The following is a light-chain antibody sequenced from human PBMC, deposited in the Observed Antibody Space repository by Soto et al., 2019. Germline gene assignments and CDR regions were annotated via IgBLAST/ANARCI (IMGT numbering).Light chain of an antibody. CDR3: SSYAGSNNFVV. J-gene: IGLJ2*01. CDR1: SSDVGGYNY. CDR2: EVS. Sequence: QSVLTQPPSASGSPGQSVTISCTGTSSDVGGYNYVSWYQQHPGKAPKLMIYEVSKRPSGVPDRFSGSKSGNTASLTVSGLQAVDEADYYCSSYAGSNNFVVFGGGTQLTVL. V-gene: IGLV2-8*01.